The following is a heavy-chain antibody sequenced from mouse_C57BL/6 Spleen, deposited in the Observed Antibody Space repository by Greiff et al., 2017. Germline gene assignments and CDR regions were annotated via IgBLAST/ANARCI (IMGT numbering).Heavy chain of an antibody. Sequence: QVQLQQPGAELVKPGASVKMSCKASGYTFTSYWITWVKQRPGQGLEWIGDIYPGSGSTNYNEKFKSKATLTVDTSSSTAYMQLSSLTSEDSAVYYGAVDSSGYGTAWFAYWGQGTLVTVSA. CDR3: AVDSSGYGTAWFAY. CDR2: IYPGSGST. CDR1: GYTFTSYW. D-gene: IGHD3-2*02. J-gene: IGHJ3*01. V-gene: IGHV1-55*01.